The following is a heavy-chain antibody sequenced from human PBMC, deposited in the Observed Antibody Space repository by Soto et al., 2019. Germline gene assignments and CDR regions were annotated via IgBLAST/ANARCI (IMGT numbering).Heavy chain of an antibody. V-gene: IGHV2-5*02. Sequence: QITLKESGPTLVKPTQTLTLTCTFSGFSLSTSAVAVAWIRQPPGKALEWLALIYWDDDNRYSPSLKSRLTITKDTSKTQVMLTITTMDPVDTATYFCVHTAGWQRTTWSQGTLVTVSS. CDR3: VHTAGWQRTT. J-gene: IGHJ5*02. CDR2: IYWDDDN. D-gene: IGHD1-1*01. CDR1: GFSLSTSAVA.